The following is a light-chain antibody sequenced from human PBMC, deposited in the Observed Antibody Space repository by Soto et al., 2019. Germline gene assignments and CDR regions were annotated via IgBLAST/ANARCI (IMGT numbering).Light chain of an antibody. Sequence: QSALTQPASVSGSPGQSITISCTGTSSDVGSYNLVSWYQQHPGKAPKLMIYEVNKRPSGVSNRFSGSKPGNTASLTISGLQPEDEVDYYCCSYAGRSTFSVVFGRRNQLTL. V-gene: IGLV2-23*02. CDR3: CSYAGRSTFSVV. J-gene: IGLJ2*01. CDR1: SSDVGSYNL. CDR2: EVN.